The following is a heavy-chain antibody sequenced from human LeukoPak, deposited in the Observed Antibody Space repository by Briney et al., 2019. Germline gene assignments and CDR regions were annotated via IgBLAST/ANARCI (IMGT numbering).Heavy chain of an antibody. CDR2: ISGSGGST. Sequence: GGSLRLSCAASGFTFSSYWMSWVRQAPGKGLEWVSAISGSGGSTYYADSVKGRFTISRDNSKNTLYLQMNSLRAEDTAVYYCAKGTTPRRDGYNYLSDLAPFDYWGQGTLVTVAS. J-gene: IGHJ4*02. V-gene: IGHV3-23*01. D-gene: IGHD5-24*01. CDR3: AKGTTPRRDGYNYLSDLAPFDY. CDR1: GFTFSSYW.